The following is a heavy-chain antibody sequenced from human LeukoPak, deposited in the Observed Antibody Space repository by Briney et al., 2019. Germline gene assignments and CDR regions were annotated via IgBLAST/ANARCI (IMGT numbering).Heavy chain of an antibody. CDR2: MNPNSGKT. V-gene: IGHV1-8*01. Sequence: APVKVSFKASGCTFPSYDINGVRQATGQGLEWMGWMNPNSGKTGYAQKFQGRVTMTRNTSISTPYMELSSLRSEDTAVYYCARGYPQKRRSATYSSGWRIDYWGQGTLVTVSS. CDR1: GCTFPSYD. CDR3: ARGYPQKRRSATYSSGWRIDY. D-gene: IGHD6-19*01. J-gene: IGHJ4*02.